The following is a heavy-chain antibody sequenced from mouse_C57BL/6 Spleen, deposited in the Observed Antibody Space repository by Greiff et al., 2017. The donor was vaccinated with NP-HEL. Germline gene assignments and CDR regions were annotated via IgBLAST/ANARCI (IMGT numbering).Heavy chain of an antibody. CDR3: ARAEITHYFDY. J-gene: IGHJ2*01. V-gene: IGHV5-6*01. CDR1: GFTFSSYG. CDR2: ISSGGSYT. D-gene: IGHD1-1*01. Sequence: EVKLVESGGDLVKPGGSLKLSCAASGFTFSSYGMSWVRQTPDKRLEWVATISSGGSYTYYPDSVKGRFTISRDNAKNTLYLQMSSLKSEDTAMYYCARAEITHYFDYWGQGTTLTVSS.